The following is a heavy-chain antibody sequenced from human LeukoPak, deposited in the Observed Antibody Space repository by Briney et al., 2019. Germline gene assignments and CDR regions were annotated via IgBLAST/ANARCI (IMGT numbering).Heavy chain of an antibody. Sequence: PGGSLRLSCAASGFTFSSYSMNWVRQAPGKGLEGVSYISSSSSTIYYADSVKGRFTISRDYAKNSLYLQMNSLRAEDTAVYYCARDAGFGGNSDYYYMDVWGKGTTVTVSS. J-gene: IGHJ6*03. CDR2: ISSSSSTI. CDR1: GFTFSSYS. CDR3: ARDAGFGGNSDYYYMDV. D-gene: IGHD4-23*01. V-gene: IGHV3-48*01.